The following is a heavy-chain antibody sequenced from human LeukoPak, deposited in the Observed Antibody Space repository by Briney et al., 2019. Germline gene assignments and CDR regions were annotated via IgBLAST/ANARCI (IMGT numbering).Heavy chain of an antibody. CDR2: ISYSGSS. D-gene: IGHD4-17*01. CDR1: GGSISSSSYY. J-gene: IGHJ5*02. Sequence: PSETLSLTCTVSGGSISSSSYYWGWIRQPPGKGLEWIASISYSGSSYYNPSLKSRVTISVDTSKNEVSLQLSSVTAADTAVYYCVRDDYGDYTRRFDPWGQGTLVTVSS. CDR3: VRDDYGDYTRRFDP. V-gene: IGHV4-39*07.